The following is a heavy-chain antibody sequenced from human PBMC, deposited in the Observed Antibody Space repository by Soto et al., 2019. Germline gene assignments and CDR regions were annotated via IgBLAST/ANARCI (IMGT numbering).Heavy chain of an antibody. Sequence: QLQLQESGPGLVKPSETLSLTCTVSGGSISSSSYYWGWIRQPPGKGLEWIGSIYYSGSTYYNPSLKSRVTISVDTSKNQFSLKLSSVTAADTAVYYCARLLSSASWGSPGWFDPWGQGTLVTVSS. CDR1: GGSISSSSYY. V-gene: IGHV4-39*01. CDR2: IYYSGST. J-gene: IGHJ5*02. CDR3: ARLLSSASWGSPGWFDP. D-gene: IGHD7-27*01.